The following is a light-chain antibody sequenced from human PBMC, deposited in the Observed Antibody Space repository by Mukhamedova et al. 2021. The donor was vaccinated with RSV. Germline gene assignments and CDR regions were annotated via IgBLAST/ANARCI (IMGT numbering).Light chain of an antibody. CDR1: QSISSK. J-gene: IGKJ1*01. Sequence: TWGASQSISSKLAWYQQKPGKAPRVLIYKASPLEGGVPSRFSGGGSGPESPLTISSLQPVDFAPYSCHQFFSLFWPFGKGPRVESK. CDR2: KAS. CDR3: HQFFSLFWP. V-gene: IGKV1-5*03.